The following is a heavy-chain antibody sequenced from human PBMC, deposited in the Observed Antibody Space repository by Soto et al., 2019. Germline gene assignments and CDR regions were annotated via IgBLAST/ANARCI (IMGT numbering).Heavy chain of an antibody. CDR1: GFTFSSYA. V-gene: IGHV3-23*01. Sequence: EVQLLESGGGLVQPGGSLRLSCAASGFTFSSYAMSWVRQAPGKGLEWVSAISGSGGSTYYADSVKGRFTISRDNYKNTLYLQMNSLRAEDTAVYYCAKGYISSSWAFDYWGQGTLVTVSS. CDR3: AKGYISSSWAFDY. CDR2: ISGSGGST. J-gene: IGHJ4*02. D-gene: IGHD6-13*01.